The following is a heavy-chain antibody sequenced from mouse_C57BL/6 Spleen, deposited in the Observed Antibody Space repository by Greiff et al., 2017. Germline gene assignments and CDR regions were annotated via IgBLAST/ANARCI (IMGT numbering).Heavy chain of an antibody. Sequence: VQLQQPGPELVKPGASVKLSCKASGYTFTSYWMHWVQQRPGQGLEWLGMIHPNSGSTNYTEKFKSKATLTVDQSSSTAYMLLSRLTSEDSAVDYCARTHDYGSSYSDYYFDDWGQGTTLTVSS. V-gene: IGHV1-64*01. CDR2: IHPNSGST. D-gene: IGHD1-1*01. J-gene: IGHJ2*01. CDR1: GYTFTSYW. CDR3: ARTHDYGSSYSDYYFDD.